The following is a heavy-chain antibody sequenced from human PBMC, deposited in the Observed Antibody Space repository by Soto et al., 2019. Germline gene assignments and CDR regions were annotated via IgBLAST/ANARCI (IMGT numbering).Heavy chain of an antibody. CDR1: GYTFTIYA. D-gene: IGHD2-15*01. CDR3: ARDFVVVVAAPYDSSGPFDY. V-gene: IGHV1-3*01. J-gene: IGHJ4*02. Sequence: ASVKVSCKASGYTFTIYAMHWVRQAPGQRLEWMGWINAGNGNTKYSQKFQGRVTITRDTSASTAYMELSSLRSEDTAVYYCARDFVVVVAAPYDSSGPFDYWGQGTLVTVSS. CDR2: INAGNGNT.